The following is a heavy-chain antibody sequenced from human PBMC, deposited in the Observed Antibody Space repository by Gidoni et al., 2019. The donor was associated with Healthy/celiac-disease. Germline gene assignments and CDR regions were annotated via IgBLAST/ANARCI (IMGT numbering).Heavy chain of an antibody. J-gene: IGHJ5*02. CDR3: ARSGYNWNSGWFDP. D-gene: IGHD1-7*01. V-gene: IGHV3-21*01. CDR2: ISSSSSDI. CDR1: GFTFSSYS. Sequence: EVQLVESGGGLVKPGGSLRLSCAASGFTFSSYSMNWVRQAPGKGLEWVSSISSSSSDIYYADSVKGRVTISRDNAKNSLYLQMNSLRAEDTAVYYCARSGYNWNSGWFDPWGQGTLVTVSS.